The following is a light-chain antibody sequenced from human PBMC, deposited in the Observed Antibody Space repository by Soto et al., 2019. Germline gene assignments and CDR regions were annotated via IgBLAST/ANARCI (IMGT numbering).Light chain of an antibody. V-gene: IGLV2-14*01. CDR2: EVT. CDR1: SGDIGSYNR. Sequence: LTQPASMCGSPGQSITISCTGTSGDIGSYNRVSWYQQHPGKAPKLIIYEVTDRPSGVSNRFSGSKSGNTASLTISGLQAEDEAEYYCSSYTNTKAKACVFGTETKVTVL. CDR3: SSYTNTKAKACV. J-gene: IGLJ1*01.